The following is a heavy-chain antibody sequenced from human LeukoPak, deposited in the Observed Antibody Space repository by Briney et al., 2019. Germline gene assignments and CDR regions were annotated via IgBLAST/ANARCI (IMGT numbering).Heavy chain of an antibody. CDR3: AKPQINVDIVATITYYFDY. CDR1: GFTFSSYA. CDR2: ISGSGGST. V-gene: IGHV3-23*01. Sequence: QSGGSLRLSCAASGFTFSSYAMSWVRQAPGKGLEWVSAISGSGGSTYYADSVKGRFTISRDNSKNTLYLQMNSLRAEDTAVYYCAKPQINVDIVATITYYFDYWGQGTLVTVSS. D-gene: IGHD5-12*01. J-gene: IGHJ4*02.